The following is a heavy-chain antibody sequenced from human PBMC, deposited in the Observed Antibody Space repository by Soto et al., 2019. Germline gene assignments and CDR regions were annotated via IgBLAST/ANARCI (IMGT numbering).Heavy chain of an antibody. V-gene: IGHV2-70*11. CDR1: GFSLSTSGMC. D-gene: IGHD3-10*01. J-gene: IGHJ4*02. CDR2: IDWDDEK. CDR3: ARMSLMGTAMVWHYFDF. Sequence: VSSPTLVNPTQTLTLTCTFSGFSLSTSGMCVTWIRQPPGKALEWLARIDWDDEKYYTTSLKTRLTISKDTSKNQVVLTMTNMDPVDTATYFCARMSLMGTAMVWHYFDFWGQGTRVTVSS.